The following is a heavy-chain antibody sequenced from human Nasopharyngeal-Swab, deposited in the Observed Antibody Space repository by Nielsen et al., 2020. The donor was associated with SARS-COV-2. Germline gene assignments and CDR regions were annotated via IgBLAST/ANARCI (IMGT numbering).Heavy chain of an antibody. CDR3: ARERRLGYCSGGSCYYAWFDP. Sequence: ASVKVSCKASGYTFTSYAMNWARQAPGQGLEWMGWISTNTGNPTYAQGFTGRFVFSLDTSVSTAYLQISSLKAEDTAVYYCARERRLGYCSGGSCYYAWFDPWGQGTLVTVSS. J-gene: IGHJ5*02. V-gene: IGHV7-4-1*02. CDR1: GYTFTSYA. D-gene: IGHD2-15*01. CDR2: ISTNTGNP.